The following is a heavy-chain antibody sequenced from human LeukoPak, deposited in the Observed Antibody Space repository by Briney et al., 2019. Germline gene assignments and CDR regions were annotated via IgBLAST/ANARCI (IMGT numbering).Heavy chain of an antibody. CDR1: GFTFSSYA. V-gene: IGHV3-23*01. J-gene: IGHJ4*02. CDR2: ISASGGNT. D-gene: IGHD1-26*01. Sequence: GGSLRLSCAASGFTFSSYAMSWVRQAPGKGLEWVSVISASGGNTYYADSVKGRFTISRDNSKNTLYLQMNSLRAEDTAVYYCAKENHGIVGATTLIDYGGQGTLVTVSS. CDR3: AKENHGIVGATTLIDY.